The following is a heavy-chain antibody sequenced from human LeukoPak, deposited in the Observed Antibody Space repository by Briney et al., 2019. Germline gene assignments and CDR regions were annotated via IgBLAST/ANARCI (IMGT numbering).Heavy chain of an antibody. Sequence: PSETLSLTCTVSGGSISSYYWSWIRQPPGKGLEWIGYIYYSGSTNYNPSLKSRVTISVDTSKNQFSLKLSSVTAADTAVYYCARERGGGSYRELDYWGQGTLVTVSS. D-gene: IGHD1-26*01. CDR1: GGSISSYY. CDR2: IYYSGST. J-gene: IGHJ4*02. V-gene: IGHV4-59*01. CDR3: ARERGGGSYRELDY.